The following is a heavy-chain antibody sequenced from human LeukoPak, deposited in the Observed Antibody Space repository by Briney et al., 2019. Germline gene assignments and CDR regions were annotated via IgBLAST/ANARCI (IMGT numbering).Heavy chain of an antibody. CDR1: GFTFSSYE. V-gene: IGHV3-48*03. CDR3: ARERAFDI. J-gene: IGHJ3*02. Sequence: GGSLRLSCEASGFTFSSYEMNWVRQAPGKGLEWVSYISGSGSTINYADSVKGRFTISRDNANNSLYLQMNSLRAEDTAVYYCARERAFDIWGQGTMVTVSS. CDR2: ISGSGSTI.